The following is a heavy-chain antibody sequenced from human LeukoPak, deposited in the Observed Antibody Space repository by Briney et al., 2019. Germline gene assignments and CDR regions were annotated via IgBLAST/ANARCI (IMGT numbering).Heavy chain of an antibody. Sequence: GGSLRLSCVVSGFTFNRCWMNWVRQAPGKGLEWVAHINPDGRDTYYVDSVKGRFTISRDSAQNSMYLQMNSLRVEDTAVYYCTSWGDTTAEYFQRWGQGTLVTVSS. CDR3: TSWGDTTAEYFQR. D-gene: IGHD2-21*02. CDR1: GFTFNRCW. J-gene: IGHJ1*01. CDR2: INPDGRDT. V-gene: IGHV3-7*01.